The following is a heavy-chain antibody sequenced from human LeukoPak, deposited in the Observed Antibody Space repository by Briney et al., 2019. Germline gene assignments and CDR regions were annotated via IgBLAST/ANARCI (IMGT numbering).Heavy chain of an antibody. Sequence: GGSLRLSCAASGFTVSSNYMSWVRQAPGKGLEWVSAISGSGGSTYYADSVKGRFTISRDNSKNTLYLQMNSLRAEDTAVYYCAKGAYSYGFGYWGQGTLVTVSS. V-gene: IGHV3-23*01. D-gene: IGHD5-18*01. CDR2: ISGSGGST. CDR3: AKGAYSYGFGY. J-gene: IGHJ4*02. CDR1: GFTVSSNY.